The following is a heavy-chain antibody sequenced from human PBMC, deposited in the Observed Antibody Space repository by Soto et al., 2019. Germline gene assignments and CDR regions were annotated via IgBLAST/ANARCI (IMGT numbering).Heavy chain of an antibody. J-gene: IGHJ5*02. V-gene: IGHV4-39*01. Sequence: SENLSLTCTVSGGSISRSSYSWAWIRQPPGKGLEWIGTLYYSGNTYYNPSLKSRVTISVDTSKNQFSLKLSSVTAADTAVYYCATRQGGSYNWFDPWGQGTLVIVS. CDR1: GGSISRSSYS. D-gene: IGHD2-15*01. CDR3: ATRQGGSYNWFDP. CDR2: LYYSGNT.